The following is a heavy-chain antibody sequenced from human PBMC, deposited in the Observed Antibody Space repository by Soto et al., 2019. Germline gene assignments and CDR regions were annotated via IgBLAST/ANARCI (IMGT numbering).Heavy chain of an antibody. CDR1: GITFSSYA. D-gene: IGHD5-12*01. J-gene: IGHJ5*02. CDR2: INAGNGDT. CDR3: ARAISGYVT. Sequence: QVQLVQSGAEVKKPGASVKVSCKASGITFSSYAMHWVRQAPGQRLEWMGWINAGNGDTRYSQTFQGRVTLTRDTSASTVYLDLSSLRSEDTAIYYCARAISGYVTWGQGTLVTVSS. V-gene: IGHV1-3*01.